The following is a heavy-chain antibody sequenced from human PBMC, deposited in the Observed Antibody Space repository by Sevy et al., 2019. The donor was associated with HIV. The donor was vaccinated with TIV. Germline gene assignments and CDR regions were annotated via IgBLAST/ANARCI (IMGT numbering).Heavy chain of an antibody. CDR3: ARGQGYYDSSGHTGHASDI. J-gene: IGHJ3*02. D-gene: IGHD3-22*01. CDR1: GGSIGSGSYY. Sequence: SETLSLTCAVSGGSIGSGSYYWSWIRQPAGKGLEWIGRIYTSGSTNYNPSLKSRVTISVDTSKNQFSLKLSSVTAADTAVYYCARGQGYYDSSGHTGHASDIWGQGTMVTVSS. CDR2: IYTSGST. V-gene: IGHV4-61*02.